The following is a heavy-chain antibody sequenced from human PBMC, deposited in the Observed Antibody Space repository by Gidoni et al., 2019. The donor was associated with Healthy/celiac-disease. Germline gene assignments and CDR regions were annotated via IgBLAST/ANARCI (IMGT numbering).Heavy chain of an antibody. CDR1: GGSISSGGYS. CDR3: ASGLSVSYGMDV. CDR2: IYHSGST. V-gene: IGHV4-30-2*01. J-gene: IGHJ6*02. Sequence: QLQLQESGSGLVKPSQTLSITCAVPGGSISSGGYSWSWIRQPPGKGLEWIGYIYHSGSTYYNPSLKIRVTISVDRSKNQFSLKLSSVTAADTAVYYCASGLSVSYGMDVWGQGTTVTVSS.